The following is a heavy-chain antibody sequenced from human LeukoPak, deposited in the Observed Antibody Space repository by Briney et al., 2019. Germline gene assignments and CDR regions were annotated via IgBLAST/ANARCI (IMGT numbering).Heavy chain of an antibody. J-gene: IGHJ6*03. V-gene: IGHV3-23*01. CDR1: GIPFSSYA. Sequence: GGSLRLSCAASGIPFSSYAMSWVRQAPGEGLEWVSGILYCGYSTYYANSVNGRFTISRDNSNNTLYLQMNSLGAEDTAVDYCAKLGGHPLHNYYVGVWGKGTTVAVSS. CDR2: ILYCGYST. CDR3: AKLGGHPLHNYYVGV. D-gene: IGHD3-16*01.